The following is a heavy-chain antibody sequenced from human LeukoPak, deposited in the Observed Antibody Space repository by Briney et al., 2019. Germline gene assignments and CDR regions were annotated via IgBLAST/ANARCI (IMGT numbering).Heavy chain of an antibody. CDR1: GFTVSSNY. J-gene: IGHJ5*02. CDR2: IYSGGST. D-gene: IGHD2-21*01. V-gene: IGHV3-66*02. Sequence: GGSLRLSCAASGFTVSSNYMSWVRQAPGKGLEWVSVIYSGGSTYYADSVKGRFTISRDNSKNTLYLQMNSLRAEDTAVYYCARDLFRMGWFDPWGQGTLVTASS. CDR3: ARDLFRMGWFDP.